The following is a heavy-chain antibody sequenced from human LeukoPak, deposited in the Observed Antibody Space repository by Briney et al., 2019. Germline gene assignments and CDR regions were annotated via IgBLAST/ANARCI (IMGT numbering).Heavy chain of an antibody. CDR3: ARIERRYCSGGSCRRGSFDY. D-gene: IGHD2-15*01. Sequence: SETLSLTCAVYGGSFSGYYWSWIRQPPGKGLEWIGEINHSGSTNYNPSLKSRVTISVDTPKNQFSLKLSSVTAADTAVYYCARIERRYCSGGSCRRGSFDYWGQGTLVTVSS. CDR2: INHSGST. J-gene: IGHJ4*02. CDR1: GGSFSGYY. V-gene: IGHV4-34*01.